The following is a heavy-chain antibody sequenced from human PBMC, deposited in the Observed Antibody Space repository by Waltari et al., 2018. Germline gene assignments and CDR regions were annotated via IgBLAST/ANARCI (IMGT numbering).Heavy chain of an antibody. D-gene: IGHD3-16*01. V-gene: IGHV3-30*18. J-gene: IGHJ4*02. Sequence: QVQLVESGGGVVQPGRSLRLSCAASGFTFSSYGMRWVRQAPGKGLEWVAVISYDGSNKYYADSVKGRFTISRDNSKNTLYLQMNSLRAEDTAVYYCAKTLTTVWYFDYWGQGTLVTVSS. CDR1: GFTFSSYG. CDR3: AKTLTTVWYFDY. CDR2: ISYDGSNK.